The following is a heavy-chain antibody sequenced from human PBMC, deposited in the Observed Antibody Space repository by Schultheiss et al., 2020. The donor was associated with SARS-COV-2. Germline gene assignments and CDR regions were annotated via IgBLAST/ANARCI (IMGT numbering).Heavy chain of an antibody. J-gene: IGHJ4*02. Sequence: ESLKISCAASKFTFSSYGMHWVRQAPGKGLEWIGSIYYSGNTNYSPSLRGRVTISVDTSKNRFSLRLSSVTAADTAVYYCARDSFASGSYRPIDYWGQGTLVTVSS. D-gene: IGHD1-26*01. CDR2: IYYSGNT. CDR3: ARDSFASGSYRPIDY. CDR1: KFTFSSYG. V-gene: IGHV4-59*01.